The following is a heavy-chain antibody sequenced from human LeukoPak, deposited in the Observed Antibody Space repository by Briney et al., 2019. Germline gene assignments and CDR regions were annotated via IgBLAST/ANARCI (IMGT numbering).Heavy chain of an antibody. CDR3: ARSGAGSGSYQSDY. CDR1: GFTFSSYW. D-gene: IGHD1-26*01. J-gene: IGHJ4*02. Sequence: PGGSLRLSCAVSGFTFSSYWMSWVRQAPGKGLEWVSNIKQDGSEKYYVDSVKGRFTISRDNAKNSLYLQMNSLRAEDTAVYYCARSGAGSGSYQSDYWCQGTLVTVSS. CDR2: IKQDGSEK. V-gene: IGHV3-7*01.